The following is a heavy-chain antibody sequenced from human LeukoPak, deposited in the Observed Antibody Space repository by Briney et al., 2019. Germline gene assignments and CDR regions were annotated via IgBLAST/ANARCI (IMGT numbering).Heavy chain of an antibody. D-gene: IGHD3-10*01. CDR1: GFTFSSYG. CDR3: ASLWFGELFGHY. V-gene: IGHV3-30*02. CDR2: IRYDGSNK. J-gene: IGHJ4*02. Sequence: QPGGSLRLSCAASGFTFSSYGMHWVRQAPGKGLEWVAFIRYDGSNKYYADSVKGRFTISRDNSKNTLYLQMNSLRAEDTAVYYCASLWFGELFGHYWGLGTLVTVSS.